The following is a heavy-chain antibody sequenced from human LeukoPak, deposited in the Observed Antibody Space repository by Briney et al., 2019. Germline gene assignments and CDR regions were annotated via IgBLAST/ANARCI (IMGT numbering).Heavy chain of an antibody. CDR3: ATPRGYCSSTSCYKFDY. D-gene: IGHD2-2*02. Sequence: SVKVSCKASGGTFSSYAISWVRQAPGQGLEWMGGIIPIFGTANYAQEFQGRVTITADESTSTAYMELSSLRSEDTAVYYCATPRGYCSSTSCYKFDYWGQGTLVTVSS. V-gene: IGHV1-69*13. J-gene: IGHJ4*02. CDR1: GGTFSSYA. CDR2: IIPIFGTA.